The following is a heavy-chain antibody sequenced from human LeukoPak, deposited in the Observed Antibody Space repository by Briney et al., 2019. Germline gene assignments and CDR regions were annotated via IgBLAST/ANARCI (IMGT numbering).Heavy chain of an antibody. CDR2: IWYDGSNK. CDR3: ARDGIAVAVPFDY. D-gene: IGHD6-19*01. J-gene: IGHJ4*02. V-gene: IGHV3-33*01. Sequence: GRSLRLSCAASGFTFSSYGMHWVRQAPGKGLEWVAVIWYDGSNKYYADSVKGRFTISRDNSKNTLYLQMNSLRAEDTAVYYCARDGIAVAVPFDYWGRGTLVTVFS. CDR1: GFTFSSYG.